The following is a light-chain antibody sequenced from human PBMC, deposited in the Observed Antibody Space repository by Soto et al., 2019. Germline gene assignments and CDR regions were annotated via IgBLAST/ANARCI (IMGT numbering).Light chain of an antibody. V-gene: IGKV1-33*01. CDR3: QQYDDLPFT. CDR2: DTS. CDR1: QDISTY. J-gene: IGKJ3*01. Sequence: DIQMTQSPSSLSASVGDRVTITCQASQDISTYLNWYHQKPGKAPKLLIYDTSNLDSAATSRFSGSGSGTDFTFTISSLQPEDMATYYCQQYDDLPFTFGPGNTVDIK.